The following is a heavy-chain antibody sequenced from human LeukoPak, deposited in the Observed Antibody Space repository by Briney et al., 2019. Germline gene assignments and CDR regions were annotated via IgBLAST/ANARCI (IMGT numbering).Heavy chain of an antibody. D-gene: IGHD1-14*01. CDR3: AARNY. V-gene: IGHV3-74*01. Sequence: GGSLRHSCAASGFTFSKYWMLWVRQAPGKGLESVSRINTDGTVTTYADSVKGRFTVSRDNSKNTLYLQMNSLRVEDTAVYYCAARNYWGQGTLVTVSS. J-gene: IGHJ4*02. CDR1: GFTFSKYW. CDR2: INTDGTVT.